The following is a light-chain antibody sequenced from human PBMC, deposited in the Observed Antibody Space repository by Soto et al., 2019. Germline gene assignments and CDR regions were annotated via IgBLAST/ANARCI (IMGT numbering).Light chain of an antibody. CDR3: CSFTSSSTVV. J-gene: IGLJ2*01. V-gene: IGLV2-14*01. CDR1: SSDVGGYNY. Sequence: QSALTQPASVSGSPGQSITISCTGTSSDVGGYNYVSWYQQHLGKAPKLMIYEVTNRPSGVSNRFSGSKSGNTASLTISGLQAEDEADYYCCSFTSSSTVVFGGGTKLTVL. CDR2: EVT.